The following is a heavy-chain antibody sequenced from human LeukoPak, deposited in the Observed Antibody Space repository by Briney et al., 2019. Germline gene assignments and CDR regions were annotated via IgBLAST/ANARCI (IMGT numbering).Heavy chain of an antibody. V-gene: IGHV4-39*07. J-gene: IGHJ4*02. Sequence: SETLSLTCTVSGGSISSSSYYWGWIRQPPGKGLEWIGSIYYSGSTYYNPSLKSRVTISVDTSKNQFSLKLSSVTAADTAVYYCARVRIAATGKGYFDYRGQGTLVTVSS. CDR1: GGSISSSSYY. CDR3: ARVRIAATGKGYFDY. D-gene: IGHD6-13*01. CDR2: IYYSGST.